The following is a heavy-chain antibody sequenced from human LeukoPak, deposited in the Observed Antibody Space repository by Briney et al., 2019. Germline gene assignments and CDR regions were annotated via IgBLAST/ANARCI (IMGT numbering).Heavy chain of an antibody. CDR1: GASFNGNF. Sequence: PSETLSLTCTVSGASFNGNFWTWVRQSPGKELEWIGYIDASGSTRYHPSLQNRVTMSLDTSKNQFFLRLTSVTAADTALYFCARMPGRSPDYRGQGILVTVSS. D-gene: IGHD3-10*01. V-gene: IGHV4-4*08. CDR3: ARMPGRSPDY. J-gene: IGHJ4*02. CDR2: IDASGST.